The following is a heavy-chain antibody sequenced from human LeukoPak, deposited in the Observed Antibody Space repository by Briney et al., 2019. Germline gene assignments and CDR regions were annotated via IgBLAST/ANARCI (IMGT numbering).Heavy chain of an antibody. V-gene: IGHV3-66*02. CDR1: GFTVSSNY. CDR3: AATSYSSGRPT. CDR2: IYSGGST. D-gene: IGHD6-19*01. J-gene: IGHJ4*02. Sequence: GGSLRLSCAASGFTVSSNYMSWVRQAPGKGLEWVSVIYSGGSTYYADSVKGRFTISRDNSKNTLYLQMNSLRAEDTAVYYCAATSYSSGRPTWGQGTRVTVSS.